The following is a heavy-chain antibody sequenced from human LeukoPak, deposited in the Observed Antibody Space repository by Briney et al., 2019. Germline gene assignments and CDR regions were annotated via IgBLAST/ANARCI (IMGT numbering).Heavy chain of an antibody. V-gene: IGHV1-24*01. CDR2: FDLEDGET. D-gene: IGHD3-3*01. J-gene: IGHJ4*02. CDR1: GYSLTELS. CDR3: ATAFRNYDFWSGPGFDY. Sequence: VASVKVSCKVSGYSLTELSMHWVRQAPGKGLEWVGGFDLEDGETVYAQKFQGRVTMTEDTSSDTAYMDLSSLRSEDTAVYYCATAFRNYDFWSGPGFDYWGQGTLVTVSS.